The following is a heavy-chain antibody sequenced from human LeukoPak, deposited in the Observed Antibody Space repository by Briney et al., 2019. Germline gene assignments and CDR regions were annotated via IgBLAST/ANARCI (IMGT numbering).Heavy chain of an antibody. D-gene: IGHD1-1*01. Sequence: QAGGSLRLSCAASGFTFSRYWMSWMRQAPGKGLEWVANIKYDGYEEYYVDSVKGRFTISRDNAKKSLYLQLNSLRVEGTAVYYCKSGGAAPGSFDYWGQGTLVTVSP. J-gene: IGHJ4*02. CDR2: IKYDGYEE. CDR1: GFTFSRYW. CDR3: KSGGAAPGSFDY. V-gene: IGHV3-7*01.